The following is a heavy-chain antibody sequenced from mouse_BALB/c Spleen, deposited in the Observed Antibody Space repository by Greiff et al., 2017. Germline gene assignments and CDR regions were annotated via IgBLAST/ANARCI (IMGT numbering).Heavy chain of an antibody. V-gene: IGHV1-69*02. D-gene: IGHD3-1*01. J-gene: IGHJ4*01. CDR2: IYPSDSYT. CDR3: TREGYGGDY. CDR1: GYTFTSYW. Sequence: QVQLQQPGAELVRPGASVKLSCKASGYTFTSYWINWVKQRPGQGLEWIGNIYPSDSYTNYNQKFKDKATLTVDKSSSTAYMQLSSPTSEDSAVYYCTREGYGGDYWGQGTSVTVSS.